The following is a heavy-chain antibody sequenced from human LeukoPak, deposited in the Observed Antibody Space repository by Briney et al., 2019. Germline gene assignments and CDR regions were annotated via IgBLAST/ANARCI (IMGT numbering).Heavy chain of an antibody. CDR3: ARDPGGYYDSSGGY. D-gene: IGHD3-22*01. CDR1: GYSISSGYY. Sequence: SATLSLTCAVSGYSISSGYYWGWIRQPPGKGLEWIGSIYHSGSTYYNPPLKSRVTISVDTSKNQFSLKLSSVTAADTAVYYCARDPGGYYDSSGGYWGQGTLVTVSS. CDR2: IYHSGST. J-gene: IGHJ4*02. V-gene: IGHV4-38-2*02.